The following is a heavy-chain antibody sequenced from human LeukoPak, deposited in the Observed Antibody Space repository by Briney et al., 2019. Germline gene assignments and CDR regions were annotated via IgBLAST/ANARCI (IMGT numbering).Heavy chain of an antibody. CDR3: ARAGYTYTTLYY. D-gene: IGHD5-18*01. CDR1: GFTFSHYW. V-gene: IGHV3-7*01. J-gene: IGHJ4*02. CDR2: IKQDGSEE. Sequence: PGGSLRLSCAASGFTFSHYWMTWIRQAPGKGLEWVANIKQDGSEEYYVDSVKGRFTISRDNAKNSLYLQMNSLRVDDTALYYSARAGYTYTTLYYWGQGTLVTVSS.